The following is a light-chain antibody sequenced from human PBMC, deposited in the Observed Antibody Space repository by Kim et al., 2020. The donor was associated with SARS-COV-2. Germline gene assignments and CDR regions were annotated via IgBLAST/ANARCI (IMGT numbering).Light chain of an antibody. CDR2: QDR. CDR3: QAWDNGSAE. CDR1: KLGDKY. J-gene: IGLJ3*02. Sequence: SYELTQPPSMSVSPGQTATITCSGDKLGDKYASWYQQKPGQSPMLVIYQDRKRPPGIPERFSGSNSGNTATLTISGTQTVDEADYYCQAWDNGSAEFCGGTQLTVL. V-gene: IGLV3-1*01.